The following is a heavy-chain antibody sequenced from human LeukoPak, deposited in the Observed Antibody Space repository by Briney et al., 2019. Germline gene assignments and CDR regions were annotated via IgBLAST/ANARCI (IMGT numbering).Heavy chain of an antibody. Sequence: PSETLSLTCAVYGGSFSTYYWNWIRQSPGKGLEWIGEINHSGSTNSNPSLKSRVTILIDTSKNQFSLKLSSVTAADTAVYYCARFPCSGDSCYSGIRAFDIWGQGTMVIASS. CDR1: GGSFSTYY. D-gene: IGHD2-15*01. J-gene: IGHJ3*02. V-gene: IGHV4-34*01. CDR3: ARFPCSGDSCYSGIRAFDI. CDR2: INHSGST.